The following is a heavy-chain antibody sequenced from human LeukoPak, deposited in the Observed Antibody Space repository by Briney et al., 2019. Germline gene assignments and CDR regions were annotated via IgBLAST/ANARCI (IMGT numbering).Heavy chain of an antibody. CDR3: ATHPMEVGATFNFDY. Sequence: EASVKVSCKASGGTFSSYAISWVRQAPGQGLEWMGGIIPIFGTANYAQKFQGRVTITADESTSTAYMELSSLRSEDTAVYYCATHPMEVGATFNFDYWGQGTLVTVSS. J-gene: IGHJ4*02. CDR1: GGTFSSYA. CDR2: IIPIFGTA. D-gene: IGHD1-26*01. V-gene: IGHV1-69*13.